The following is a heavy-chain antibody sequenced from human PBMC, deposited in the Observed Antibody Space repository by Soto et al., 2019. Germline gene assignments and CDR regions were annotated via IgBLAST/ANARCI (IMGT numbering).Heavy chain of an antibody. CDR2: INAGNGNI. D-gene: IGHD6-19*01. CDR1: GYTFNCSA. CDR3: ARDGAVAGDSNFDY. J-gene: IGHJ4*02. V-gene: IGHV1-3*01. Sequence: ASVKVSCKASGYTFNCSAIHWVRQAPGQGLEWMGWINAGNGNIKHSQKFQHRVTITRDTSASTAYMELSSLRLEDTAVYYCARDGAVAGDSNFDYWGQGTLVTVSS.